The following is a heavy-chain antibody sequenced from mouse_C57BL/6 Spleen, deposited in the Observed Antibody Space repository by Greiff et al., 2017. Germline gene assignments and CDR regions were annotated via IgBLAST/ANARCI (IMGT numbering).Heavy chain of an antibody. V-gene: IGHV1-15*01. CDR1: GYTFTDYE. J-gene: IGHJ1*03. CDR3: SIYDGYRRYFDV. D-gene: IGHD2-3*01. CDR2: IDPETGGT. Sequence: QVQLKQSGAELVRPGASVTLSCKASGYTFTDYEMHWVKQTPVHGLEWIGAIDPETGGTAYNQKFKGKAILTADKSSSTAYMELRSLTSEDSAVYYCSIYDGYRRYFDVWGTGTTVTVSS.